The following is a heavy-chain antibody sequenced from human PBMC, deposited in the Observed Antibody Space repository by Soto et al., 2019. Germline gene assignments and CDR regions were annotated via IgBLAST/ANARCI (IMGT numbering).Heavy chain of an antibody. CDR2: IKSKTDGGTT. D-gene: IGHD3-3*01. Sequence: GGSLRLSCAASGFTFSNAWMSWVREAPGKGLEWVGRIKSKTDGGTTDYAALVRDGFTISRNDSKNTLYQQMSRLETEGAAVYYWTSKGTMLFGVIIFLHYWGRGTLVTVSS. CDR3: TSKGTMLFGVIIFLHY. V-gene: IGHV3-15*01. J-gene: IGHJ4*02. CDR1: GFTFSNAW.